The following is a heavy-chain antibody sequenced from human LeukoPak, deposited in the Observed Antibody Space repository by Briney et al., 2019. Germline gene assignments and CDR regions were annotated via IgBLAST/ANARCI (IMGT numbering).Heavy chain of an antibody. CDR1: GGSFSGYY. J-gene: IGHJ6*03. CDR2: INHSGST. CDR3: ARDRRGLQYYYYYYYMDV. V-gene: IGHV4-34*01. Sequence: SETLSLTCAVYGGSFSGYYWSWIRQPPGKGLEWIGEINHSGSTNYNPSLKSRVTISVDKSKNQFSLKLSSVTAADTAVYYCARDRRGLQYYYYYYYMDVWGKGTTVTISS. D-gene: IGHD1-14*01.